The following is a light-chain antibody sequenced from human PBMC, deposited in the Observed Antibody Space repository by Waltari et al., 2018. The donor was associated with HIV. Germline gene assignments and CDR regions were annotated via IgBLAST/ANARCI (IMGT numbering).Light chain of an antibody. CDR1: ALPKHY. CDR3: QSADSSGTWV. Sequence: SYELTQPPSVSVSPGQPARITCSGDALPKHYAYWYQQRPGQAPVAVIYKDSERPSGIPERFSGSSSGTTVTLTISGVQAEDEADYYCQSADSSGTWVFGGGTKLTVL. CDR2: KDS. V-gene: IGLV3-25*03. J-gene: IGLJ3*02.